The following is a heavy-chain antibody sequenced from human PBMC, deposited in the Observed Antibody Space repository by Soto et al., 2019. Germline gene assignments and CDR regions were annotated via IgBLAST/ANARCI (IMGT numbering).Heavy chain of an antibody. CDR3: ARTRSAPATPKNYYYYMDV. CDR1: GYSFTSYW. CDR2: IYPGDSDT. Sequence: GESLKISCKGSGYSFTSYWIGWVRQMPGKGLEWMGIIYPGDSDTRYSPSFQGQVTISADKSISTAYLQWSSLKASDTAMYYWARTRSAPATPKNYYYYMDVWGKGTTVTVSS. J-gene: IGHJ6*03. V-gene: IGHV5-51*01.